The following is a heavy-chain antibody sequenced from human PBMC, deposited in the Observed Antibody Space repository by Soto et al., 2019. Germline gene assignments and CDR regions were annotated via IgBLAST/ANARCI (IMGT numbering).Heavy chain of an antibody. CDR2: ISASGGST. CDR3: AKRTRTACFPFDY. V-gene: IGHV3-23*01. Sequence: PGGSLRLSCVVSGFTFSDFAMTWVRQTAGKGLEWISSISASGGSTNYADSVKGRFTISRDNSKNTLYLQMNSLRVEDTAMYYCAKRTRTACFPFDYWGRGALVTVSS. J-gene: IGHJ4*02. CDR1: GFTFSDFA. D-gene: IGHD2-15*01.